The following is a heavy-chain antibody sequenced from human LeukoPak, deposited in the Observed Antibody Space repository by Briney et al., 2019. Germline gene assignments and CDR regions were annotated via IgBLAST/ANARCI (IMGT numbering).Heavy chain of an antibody. J-gene: IGHJ4*02. Sequence: SETLSLTCTVSAGSITSGDYFWTWIRQPAGKGLEWIGRIYTRGSTNYNPSLKRRVTISIDTSKNQFSLKLSSVTAADTAVYYCARAPYNGTYYVNDWGQGTLVTVSS. D-gene: IGHD1-26*01. V-gene: IGHV4-61*02. CDR1: AGSITSGDYF. CDR3: ARAPYNGTYYVND. CDR2: IYTRGST.